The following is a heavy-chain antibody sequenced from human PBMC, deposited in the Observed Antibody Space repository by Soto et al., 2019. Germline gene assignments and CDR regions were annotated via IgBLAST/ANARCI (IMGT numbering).Heavy chain of an antibody. CDR3: ARFLGSKIGYFDY. CDR1: CGSSSGYY. CDR2: INHSGST. V-gene: IGHV4-34*01. J-gene: IGHJ4*02. Sequence: SETLSLTCTVDCGSSSGYYWSWIRQPPGKGLEWIGEINHSGSTNYNPSLKSRVTISVDTSKNQFSLKLSSVTAADTAVYYCARFLGSKIGYFDYWGQAPLVTVSS. D-gene: IGHD3-10*01.